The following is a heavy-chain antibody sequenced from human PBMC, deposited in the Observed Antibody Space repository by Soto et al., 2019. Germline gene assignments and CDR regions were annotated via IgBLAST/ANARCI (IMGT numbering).Heavy chain of an antibody. CDR3: ASTLFRWDSSGYPPLVLDY. CDR2: MNPNSGNT. Sequence: DSVKVSCKASGYTFTSYDINRVRQATGQGLEWMGWMNPNSGNTGYAQKFQGRVTMTRNTSISTAYMELSSLRSEDTAVYYCASTLFRWDSSGYPPLVLDYWGQRTLVLVSA. J-gene: IGHJ4*02. D-gene: IGHD3-22*01. V-gene: IGHV1-8*01. CDR1: GYTFTSYD.